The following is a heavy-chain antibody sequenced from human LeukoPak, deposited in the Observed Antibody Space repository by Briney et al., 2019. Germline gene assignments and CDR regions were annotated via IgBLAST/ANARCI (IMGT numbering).Heavy chain of an antibody. CDR1: GYTFTSYA. D-gene: IGHD3-3*01. CDR2: INAGNGNT. CDR3: ARWSGLRGAFDI. J-gene: IGHJ3*02. Sequence: ASVKVSCKASGYTFTSYAMHWVRQAPGQRLEWMGWINAGNGNTKYSQKFQGRVTITRDTSASTAYMELSSLRSEDTAVYYCARWSGLRGAFDIWGQGTMVTASS. V-gene: IGHV1-3*01.